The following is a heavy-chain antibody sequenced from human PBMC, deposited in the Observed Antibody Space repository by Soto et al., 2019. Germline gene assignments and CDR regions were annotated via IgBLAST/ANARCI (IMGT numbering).Heavy chain of an antibody. CDR2: IYYSGST. CDR3: ASRKSSPYFDY. CDR1: GGSMISYY. D-gene: IGHD3-10*01. J-gene: IGHJ4*02. V-gene: IGHV4-59*06. Sequence: PSETLSLTCTVSGGSMISYYWSWIRQPPGKGLEWIGNIYYSGSTYYNPSLKSRVTISVDTSKKQFPLKLSSVTAADTAVYYCASRKSSPYFDYWGQGTLVTVSS.